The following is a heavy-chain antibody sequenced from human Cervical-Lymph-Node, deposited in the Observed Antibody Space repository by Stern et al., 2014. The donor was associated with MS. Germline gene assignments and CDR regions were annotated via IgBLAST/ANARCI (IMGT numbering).Heavy chain of an antibody. CDR3: ARGVLGFGEFPYGMDV. Sequence: QLQLQESGPGKVKPSETLSLTRSVSGGSISSYYCSWVRQPAGKGLEWIGRINTFGGTHFNPSLRSRITMSVDTHKTQFSLSLMSVTAADTAVYYCARGVLGFGEFPYGMDVWGQGTTVTVSS. CDR2: INTFGGT. J-gene: IGHJ6*02. D-gene: IGHD3-10*01. CDR1: GGSISSYY. V-gene: IGHV4-4*07.